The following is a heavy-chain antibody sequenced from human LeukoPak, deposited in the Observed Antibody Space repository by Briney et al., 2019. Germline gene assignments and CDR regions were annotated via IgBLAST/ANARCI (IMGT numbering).Heavy chain of an antibody. V-gene: IGHV3-11*04. CDR1: GFTFSDYY. Sequence: GGSLRLSCAASGFTFSDYYMSWIRQAPGKGLEWVSYISSSGSTIYYADSVKGRFTISRDNAKNSLYLQMNSLRAEDTAVYYCARVELTWFGELNYFDYWGQGTLVTVSS. CDR3: ARVELTWFGELNYFDY. J-gene: IGHJ4*02. CDR2: ISSSGSTI. D-gene: IGHD3-10*01.